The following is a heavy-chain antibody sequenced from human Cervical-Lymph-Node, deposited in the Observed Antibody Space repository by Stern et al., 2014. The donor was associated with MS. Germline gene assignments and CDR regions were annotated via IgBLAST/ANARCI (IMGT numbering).Heavy chain of an antibody. V-gene: IGHV4-59*08. CDR1: GGSTSSYY. CDR3: ARGDWLDP. CDR2: IYYDGST. Sequence: MQLVESGPGLVKPSETLSLTCTVSGGSTSSYYWNWIRQPPGKGLEWIAYIYYDGSTKYNPSLKSRVTISLDTSKNQFSLKLRFVPAADPAVYYCARGDWLDPWGRGTLVTVSS. J-gene: IGHJ5*02. D-gene: IGHD1-26*01.